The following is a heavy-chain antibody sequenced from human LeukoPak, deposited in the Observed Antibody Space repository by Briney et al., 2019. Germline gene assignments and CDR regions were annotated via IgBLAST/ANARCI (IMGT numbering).Heavy chain of an antibody. J-gene: IGHJ2*01. Sequence: ASVKVSCKVSGYTLTELSMHWVRQAPGKGLEWMGGFDPEDGETIYAQKFQGRVTMTEDTSTDTAYMELSSLRSEDTAVYYCATKRTPRIAAAGTRGLVDYWYFDLWGRGTLVTVSS. D-gene: IGHD6-13*01. CDR3: ATKRTPRIAAAGTRGLVDYWYFDL. CDR2: FDPEDGET. V-gene: IGHV1-24*01. CDR1: GYTLTELS.